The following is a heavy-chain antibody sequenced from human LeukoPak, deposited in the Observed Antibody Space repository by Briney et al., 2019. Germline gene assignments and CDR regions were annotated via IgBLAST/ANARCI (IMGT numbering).Heavy chain of an antibody. CDR1: GGSISSSTYY. D-gene: IGHD6-13*01. CDR3: ARRNIYDIAAAENDY. J-gene: IGHJ4*02. CDR2: IYYSGST. Sequence: SETLSLTCTVSGGSISSSTYYWGWIRQPPGKGLEWIGSIYYSGSTYYNPSLKSRVTISVDTSKHQFSLHLSSVTAADTAVYYCARRNIYDIAAAENDYWVQGTLVTVSS. V-gene: IGHV4-39*01.